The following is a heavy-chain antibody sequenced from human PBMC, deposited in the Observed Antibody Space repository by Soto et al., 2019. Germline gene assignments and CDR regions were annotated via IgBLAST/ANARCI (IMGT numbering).Heavy chain of an antibody. V-gene: IGHV3-11*01. CDR2: ISSSGSTI. D-gene: IGHD1-26*01. J-gene: IGHJ6*02. Sequence: GGSLRLSCAASGFTFSDYYMSWIRQAPGKGLEWVSYISSSGSTIYYADSVKGRFTISRDNAKNSLYLQMNSLRAEDTAVYDCARAGDSGSYYYYYGMDVWGQGTTVTVSS. CDR1: GFTFSDYY. CDR3: ARAGDSGSYYYYYGMDV.